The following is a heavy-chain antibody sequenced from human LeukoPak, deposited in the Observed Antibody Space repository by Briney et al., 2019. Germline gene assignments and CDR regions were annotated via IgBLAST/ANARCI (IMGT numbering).Heavy chain of an antibody. D-gene: IGHD5-12*01. CDR3: AGGLTSRDGYTVDY. J-gene: IGHJ4*02. CDR2: INHSGST. Sequence: PSETLSLTCAVYGGSFSGYYWSWIRQPPGKGLEWIGEINHSGSTNYNPSLKSRVTISVDTSKNQFSLKLSSVTAADTAVYYCAGGLTSRDGYTVDYWGQGTLVTVSS. CDR1: GGSFSGYY. V-gene: IGHV4-34*01.